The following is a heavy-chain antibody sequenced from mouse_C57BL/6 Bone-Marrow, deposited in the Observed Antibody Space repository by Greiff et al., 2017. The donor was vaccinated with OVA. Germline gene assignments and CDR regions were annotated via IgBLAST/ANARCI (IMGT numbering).Heavy chain of an antibody. CDR2: ILPGSGST. Sequence: QVQLQQSGAELMKPGASVKLSCKATGYTFTGYWIEWVKQRPGHGLEWIGEILPGSGSTNYNEKFKGKATFTADTSSNTAYLQLSSLTTVDSAISYCAKEGPYYFFDYWGQGTTLKVSS. D-gene: IGHD1-1*01. J-gene: IGHJ2*01. CDR3: AKEGPYYFFDY. CDR1: GYTFTGYW. V-gene: IGHV1-9*01.